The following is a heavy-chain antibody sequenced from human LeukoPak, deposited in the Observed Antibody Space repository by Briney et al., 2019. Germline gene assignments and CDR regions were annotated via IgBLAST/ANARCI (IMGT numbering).Heavy chain of an antibody. CDR3: ARVDRGLGAYYFDY. Sequence: GGSLRLSCGASGFTVSSNYMSWVRQAPRKGLEWVSVIYSGGSTYYADSVKGRFTISRDNSKNTLYLQMNSLRAEDTAVYYCARVDRGLGAYYFDYWGQGTLVTVSS. J-gene: IGHJ4*02. CDR2: IYSGGST. V-gene: IGHV3-53*01. D-gene: IGHD5-24*01. CDR1: GFTVSSNY.